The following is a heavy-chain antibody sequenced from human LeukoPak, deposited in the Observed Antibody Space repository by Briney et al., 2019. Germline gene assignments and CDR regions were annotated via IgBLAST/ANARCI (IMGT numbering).Heavy chain of an antibody. CDR3: ARGLDTAMVRDSWFDP. D-gene: IGHD5-18*01. CDR1: GGSISSSSYY. Sequence: SETLSLTCTVSGGSISSSSYYWSWIRQHPGKGLEWIGYIYYSGSTYYDPSLKSRVTISVDTSKNQFSLKLSSVTAADTAVYYCARGLDTAMVRDSWFDPWGQGTLVTVSS. V-gene: IGHV4-31*03. CDR2: IYYSGST. J-gene: IGHJ5*02.